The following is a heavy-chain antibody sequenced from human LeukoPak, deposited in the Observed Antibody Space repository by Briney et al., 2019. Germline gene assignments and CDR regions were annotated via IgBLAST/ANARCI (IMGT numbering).Heavy chain of an antibody. Sequence: RASVNVSSTASGYTFTSYYMHWVRQAPGQGLEWMGIINPSGGSTSYAQKFQGRVTMTRDTSTSTVYMELSSLRSEDTAVYYCARERPRGGLRSVVWFDPWGQGTLVTVSS. CDR3: ARERPRGGLRSVVWFDP. D-gene: IGHD4-17*01. CDR2: INPSGGST. V-gene: IGHV1-46*01. CDR1: GYTFTSYY. J-gene: IGHJ5*02.